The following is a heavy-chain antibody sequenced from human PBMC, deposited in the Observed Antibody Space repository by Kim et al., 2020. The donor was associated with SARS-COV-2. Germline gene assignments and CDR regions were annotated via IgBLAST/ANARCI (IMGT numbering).Heavy chain of an antibody. V-gene: IGHV3-33*01. CDR1: GFTFSSYG. Sequence: GGSLRLSCAASGFTFSSYGMHWVRQAPGKGLEWVAVIWYDGSNKYYADSVKGRFTISRDNSKNTLYLQMNSLRAEDTAVYYCARDLSPRDSIPEYYFDYWGQGTLVTVSS. D-gene: IGHD2-21*01. CDR2: IWYDGSNK. J-gene: IGHJ4*02. CDR3: ARDLSPRDSIPEYYFDY.